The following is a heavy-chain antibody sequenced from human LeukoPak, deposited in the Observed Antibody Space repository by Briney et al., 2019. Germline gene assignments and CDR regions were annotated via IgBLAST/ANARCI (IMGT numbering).Heavy chain of an antibody. CDR1: GFTFNSYA. CDR3: AKTTTGYSSGRYPGWPVDY. CDR2: IFGSGGSA. Sequence: GGSLRLSCAASGFTFNSYAMYWVRQAPGKGLEWVSGIFGSGGSAHYADSVKGRFTIFRDNSKNTVYPQMNSLRAEDTAVYYCAKTTTGYSSGRYPGWPVDYWGQGTLVTVSS. V-gene: IGHV3-23*01. D-gene: IGHD6-19*01. J-gene: IGHJ4*02.